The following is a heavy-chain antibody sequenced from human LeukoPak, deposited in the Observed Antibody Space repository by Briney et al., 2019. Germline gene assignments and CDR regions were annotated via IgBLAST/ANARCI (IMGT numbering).Heavy chain of an antibody. CDR2: IYTSGST. D-gene: IGHD5-24*01. V-gene: IGHV4-4*07. CDR1: GGSISSYY. CDR3: ARDEMATTSPLSVYFDY. Sequence: SETLSLTCTVSGGSISSYYWSWIRQPAGKGLEWIGRIYTSGSTNYNPSLKSRVTMSVDTSKNQFSLKLSSVTAADTAVYYCARDEMATTSPLSVYFDYWGQGTLVTVSS. J-gene: IGHJ4*02.